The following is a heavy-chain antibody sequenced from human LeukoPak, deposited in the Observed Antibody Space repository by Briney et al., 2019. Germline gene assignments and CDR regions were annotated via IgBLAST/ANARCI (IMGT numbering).Heavy chain of an antibody. Sequence: DPSETLSLTCTVSGGSISSSSYYWGWIRQPPGKGLEWIGNMYYSGSTWYNPSLKSRVTISVDTSKNQFSLKLSSVTAADTAVYYCARAPLWRRNYYYYYMDVWGKGTTVTVSS. CDR1: GGSISSSSYY. V-gene: IGHV4-39*07. CDR2: MYYSGST. D-gene: IGHD3-10*01. J-gene: IGHJ6*03. CDR3: ARAPLWRRNYYYYYMDV.